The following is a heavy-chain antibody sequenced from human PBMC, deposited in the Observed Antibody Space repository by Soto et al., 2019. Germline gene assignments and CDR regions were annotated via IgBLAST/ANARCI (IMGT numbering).Heavy chain of an antibody. D-gene: IGHD4-4*01. CDR1: GGSLGSYY. CDR2: VFYTGRA. CDR3: ARDGDGRMTTNPYYYNGMDV. Sequence: QVQLQESGPGLVEASETLSLTCTVSGGSLGSYYWSWIRQPPGKGLEWIGYVFYTGRANYNASLKSRVSISLDTVNIHFCLKLSSVTAADTAVYYCARDGDGRMTTNPYYYNGMDVWGPGTTVTVSS. J-gene: IGHJ6*02. V-gene: IGHV4-59*01.